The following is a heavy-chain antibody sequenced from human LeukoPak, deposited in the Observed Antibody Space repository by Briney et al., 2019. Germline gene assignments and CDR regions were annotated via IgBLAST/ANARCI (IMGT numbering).Heavy chain of an antibody. V-gene: IGHV1-2*02. CDR1: GYTFTGYY. CDR3: ARDGSGFLGSGAFDI. CDR2: INPNSGGT. Sequence: GASVKVSCKASGYTFTGYYMHWVRQAPGQGLEWMGWINPNSGGTNYAQKFQGRVTMTRDTSISTAYMGLSRLRSDDTAVYYCARDGSGFLGSGAFDIWGQGTMVTVSS. J-gene: IGHJ3*02. D-gene: IGHD3-3*01.